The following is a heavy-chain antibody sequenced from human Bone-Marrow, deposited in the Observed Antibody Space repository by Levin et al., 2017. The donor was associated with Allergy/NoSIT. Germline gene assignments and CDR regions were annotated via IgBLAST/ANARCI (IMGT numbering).Heavy chain of an antibody. CDR2: IYHNGNA. CDR3: AREQRVSGAIPYNWFDP. Sequence: SETLSLTCAVSGYSISSGHHWGWIRQSPGKGLEWIGSIYHNGNAFYNPSLKSRVTISVDMSKNQFSLRLSSVTAADTALYFCAREQRVSGAIPYNWFDPWGHGTLVTVSS. CDR1: GYSISSGHH. J-gene: IGHJ5*02. V-gene: IGHV4-38-2*02. D-gene: IGHD2-2*02.